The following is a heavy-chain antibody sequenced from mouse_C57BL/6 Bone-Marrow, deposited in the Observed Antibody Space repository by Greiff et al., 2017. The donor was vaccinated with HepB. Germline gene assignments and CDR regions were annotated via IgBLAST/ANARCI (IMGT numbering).Heavy chain of an antibody. V-gene: IGHV1-15*01. Sequence: VKLMESGAELVRPGASVTLSCKASGYTFTDYEMHWVKQTPVHGLEWIGAIDPETGGTAYNQKFKGKAILTADKSSSTAYMELRSLTSEDSAVYYCTYYEYFDYWGQGTTLTVSS. CDR3: TYYEYFDY. D-gene: IGHD2-4*01. J-gene: IGHJ2*01. CDR1: GYTFTDYE. CDR2: IDPETGGT.